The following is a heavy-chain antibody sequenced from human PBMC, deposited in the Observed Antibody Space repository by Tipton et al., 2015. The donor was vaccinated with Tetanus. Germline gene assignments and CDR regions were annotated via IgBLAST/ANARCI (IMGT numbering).Heavy chain of an antibody. CDR1: GYTFTSYY. Sequence: QLVQSGAEVKKPGASVKVSCKASGYTFTSYYMHWVRQAPGQGLEWMGIINPSGGSTSYAQKFQGRVTMTRDTSTSTVYMELSSLRSEDTAVYYCARVFIAVAGHNWSDPWGQGTLVTVSS. J-gene: IGHJ5*02. CDR2: INPSGGST. V-gene: IGHV1-46*01. CDR3: ARVFIAVAGHNWSDP. D-gene: IGHD6-19*01.